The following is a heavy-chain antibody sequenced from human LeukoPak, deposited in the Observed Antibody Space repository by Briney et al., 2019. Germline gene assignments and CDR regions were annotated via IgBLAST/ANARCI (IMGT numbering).Heavy chain of an antibody. CDR1: GGSISSHY. V-gene: IGHV4-4*09. CDR3: ARAARYGSGSYMDV. Sequence: PSETLSLTCTVSGGSISSHYWSWIRQPPGKGLEWIGYIYTSGSTNYNPSLKSRVTISVDTSKNQFSLKLSSVTAADTAVYYCARAARYGSGSYMDVWGKGTTVTVSS. CDR2: IYTSGST. D-gene: IGHD3-10*01. J-gene: IGHJ6*03.